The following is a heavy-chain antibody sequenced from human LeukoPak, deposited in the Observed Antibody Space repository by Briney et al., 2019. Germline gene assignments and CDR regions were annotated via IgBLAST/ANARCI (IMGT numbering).Heavy chain of an antibody. CDR1: GGSFSGYY. CDR2: INHSGST. Sequence: PSETLSLTCAVYGGSFSGYYWRWIRQPPGKGLEWIGEINHSGSTNYNPSLKSRVTIPLDTSKNQFSLKLSSVTAADTAVYYCARGRETYTCSSTSCYLFDPWGQGTQVTVSP. J-gene: IGHJ5*02. V-gene: IGHV4-34*01. CDR3: ARGRETYTCSSTSCYLFDP. D-gene: IGHD2-2*01.